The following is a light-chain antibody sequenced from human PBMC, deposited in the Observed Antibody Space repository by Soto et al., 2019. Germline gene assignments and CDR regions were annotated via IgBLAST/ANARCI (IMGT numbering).Light chain of an antibody. Sequence: QSVLTQPPSVSGAPGQRVTIYCTGSSSNIGAGYDVHWYQQLPGTAPKLLIYGNSNRPSGVPDRFSGSKSGTSASLAITELQAEDEADYYCQSYDSSLSWVFGGGTKLTVL. CDR1: SSNIGAGYD. V-gene: IGLV1-40*01. CDR3: QSYDSSLSWV. CDR2: GNS. J-gene: IGLJ3*02.